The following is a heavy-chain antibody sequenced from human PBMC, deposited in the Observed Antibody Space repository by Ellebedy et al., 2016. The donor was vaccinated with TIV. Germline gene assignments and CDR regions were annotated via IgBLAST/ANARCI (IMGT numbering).Heavy chain of an antibody. CDR2: IWYDGSNI. V-gene: IGHV3-33*01. CDR3: ASTLYYYYGMDV. Sequence: GGSLRLSXAASGFTFSSYGMHWVRQAPGKGLEWVAIIWYDGSNIYYADSVKGRFTISRDNSKNTLYLQMNSLRAEDTAVYYCASTLYYYYGMDVWGQGTTVTVSS. J-gene: IGHJ6*02. CDR1: GFTFSSYG.